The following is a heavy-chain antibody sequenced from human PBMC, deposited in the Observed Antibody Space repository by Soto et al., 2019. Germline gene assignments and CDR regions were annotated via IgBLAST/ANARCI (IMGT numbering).Heavy chain of an antibody. Sequence: GGSLRLSCAASGFTFSSYWMSWVRQAPGKGLEWVANIKQDGSEKYYVDSVKGRFTISRDNAKNSLYLQMNSLRAEDTAVYYCARAKSVYYDFWSGPSYYMDVWGKGTTVTVSS. D-gene: IGHD3-3*01. CDR3: ARAKSVYYDFWSGPSYYMDV. V-gene: IGHV3-7*01. J-gene: IGHJ6*03. CDR1: GFTFSSYW. CDR2: IKQDGSEK.